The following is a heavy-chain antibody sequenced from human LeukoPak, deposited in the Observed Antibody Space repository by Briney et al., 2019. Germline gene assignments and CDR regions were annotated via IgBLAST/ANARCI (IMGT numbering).Heavy chain of an antibody. D-gene: IGHD2-15*01. J-gene: IGHJ6*02. CDR2: IYHSGST. CDR1: GGSISSSNW. V-gene: IGHV4-4*02. CDR3: ARDGISYGMDV. Sequence: NSSGTLSLTCAVSGGSISSSNWWSWVRQPPGKGLEWIGEIYHSGSTNYNPSLKSRVTISVDTSKNQFSLKLSSVTVADTAVYYCARDGISYGMDVWGQGTTVTVSS.